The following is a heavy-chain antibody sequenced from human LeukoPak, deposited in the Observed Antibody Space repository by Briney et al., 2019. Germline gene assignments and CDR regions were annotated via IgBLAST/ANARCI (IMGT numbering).Heavy chain of an antibody. Sequence: SETLSLTCTVSGGSISSYYWSWIRQPPGKGLEWIGYIYYSGTTNYNPSLKSRVTISVDTSKNQFSLKLSSVTAADTAVYFCARGVYIAAAQYGYWGQGTLVTVSS. J-gene: IGHJ4*02. CDR1: GGSISSYY. CDR3: ARGVYIAAAQYGY. CDR2: IYYSGTT. D-gene: IGHD6-13*01. V-gene: IGHV4-59*01.